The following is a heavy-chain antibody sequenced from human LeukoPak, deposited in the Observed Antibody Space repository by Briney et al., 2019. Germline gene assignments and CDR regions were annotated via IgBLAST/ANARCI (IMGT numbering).Heavy chain of an antibody. J-gene: IGHJ4*02. D-gene: IGHD1-26*01. V-gene: IGHV3-15*01. Sequence: GGSLRLSCAASGFTFNHAWMSWVRQAPGQGLEGGGRIKSKTNGGTTDYAAPVKGRFNISRDDSKNTPYRQIDSLKTEDTAVYYCTWVGARYYFDHWGQGALVTVSS. CDR3: TWVGARYYFDH. CDR1: GFTFNHAW. CDR2: IKSKTNGGTT.